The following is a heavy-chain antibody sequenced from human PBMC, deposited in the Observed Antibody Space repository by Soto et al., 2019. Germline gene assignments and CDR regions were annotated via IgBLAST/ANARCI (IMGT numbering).Heavy chain of an antibody. CDR2: IYYSGST. CDR3: ARERSQFCSGGSCFGGY. D-gene: IGHD2-15*01. J-gene: IGHJ4*02. Sequence: LSLTCTVSRGSISAGDYYWTSIRQPPGEGLEWIGSIYYSGSTYYNPSLKSRLGISVDVSNNQFSLKLSSVTAADTAVYYCARERSQFCSGGSCFGGYCGQGALVTVSS. V-gene: IGHV4-30-4*01. CDR1: RGSISAGDYY.